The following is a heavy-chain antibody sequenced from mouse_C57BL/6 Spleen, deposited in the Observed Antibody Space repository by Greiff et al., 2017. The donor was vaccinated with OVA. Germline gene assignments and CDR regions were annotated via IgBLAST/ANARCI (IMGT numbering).Heavy chain of an antibody. CDR1: GYTFADYY. Sequence: EVQLQQSGPVLVKPGASVKMSCKASGYTFADYYMNWVKQSHGKSLEWIGVINPYNGGTSYNQKFKGTANLTVDKSSSTAYMELNSLSSEDSSVYYCARKDSDFYSWGQGTTLTVSS. CDR2: INPYNGGT. V-gene: IGHV1-19*01. CDR3: ARKDSDFYS. J-gene: IGHJ2*01.